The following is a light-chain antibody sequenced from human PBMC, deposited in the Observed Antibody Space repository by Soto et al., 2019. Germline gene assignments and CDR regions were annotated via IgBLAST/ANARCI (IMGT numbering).Light chain of an antibody. CDR1: QSIGSY. CDR3: QQYNSYST. CDR2: AAS. V-gene: IGKV1-39*01. J-gene: IGKJ1*01. Sequence: DIQMTQSPSSLSASVGDRVTITCRAGQSIGSYLNWYQQKPGKAPKLLIYAASSLQSGVPSRISGRGCGTEFTLTISSLQPDDFATYYCQQYNSYSTFGQGTKVDIK.